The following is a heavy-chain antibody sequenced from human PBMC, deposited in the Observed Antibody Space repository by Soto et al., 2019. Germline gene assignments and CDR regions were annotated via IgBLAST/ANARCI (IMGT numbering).Heavy chain of an antibody. Sequence: ASVKVSCKASGYTFTSYAMHWVRQAPGQRRAWMGWINAGNGNTKYSQKFQGRVTITRDTSASTAYMELSSLRSEDTAVYYCARDRQTDYYDSSGSIPDAFDIWGQGTMVTVSS. CDR1: GYTFTSYA. CDR2: INAGNGNT. V-gene: IGHV1-3*01. J-gene: IGHJ3*02. D-gene: IGHD3-22*01. CDR3: ARDRQTDYYDSSGSIPDAFDI.